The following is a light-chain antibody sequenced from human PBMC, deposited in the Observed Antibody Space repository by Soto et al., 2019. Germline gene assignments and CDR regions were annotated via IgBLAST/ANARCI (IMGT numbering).Light chain of an antibody. CDR1: SSNIGKNY. CDR3: AAWDSSLTSVV. V-gene: IGLV1-51*01. CDR2: DSN. Sequence: QSVLTQPPSVSAAPGLKVTISCSGGSSNIGKNYVSWYQQFPGTAPKLLIYDSNKRSSGIPDRFSGSKSGTSATLVISGLQSGDEADYYCAAWDSSLTSVVFGGGTQLTVL. J-gene: IGLJ7*01.